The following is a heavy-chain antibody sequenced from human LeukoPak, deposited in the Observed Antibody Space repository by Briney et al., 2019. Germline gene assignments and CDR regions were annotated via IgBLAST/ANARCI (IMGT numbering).Heavy chain of an antibody. CDR1: GFTFSSYW. D-gene: IGHD3-3*01. J-gene: IGHJ4*02. V-gene: IGHV3-23*01. Sequence: PGGSLRLSCAASGFTFSSYWMSWVRQAPGKGLEWVSSISASGASTSYADSVKGRFTISRDNSKSTLYLQMNSLRAEDTSLYYCARRFFYDTGALHIKYFDYWGQGTLVTVSS. CDR2: ISASGAST. CDR3: ARRFFYDTGALHIKYFDY.